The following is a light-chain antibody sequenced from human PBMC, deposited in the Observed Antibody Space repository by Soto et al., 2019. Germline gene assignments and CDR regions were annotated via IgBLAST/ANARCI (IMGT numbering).Light chain of an antibody. CDR2: RND. J-gene: IGLJ2*01. CDR3: AVWDNSLNGVA. Sequence: QAVLTQTPSASGTPGQSVTISCSGSNSNMGRNYVYWYQQVPGTAPKLLMYRNDVRPSGVPDRFTGSKSGTSASLAISGLRSEDEADYYCAVWDNSLNGVAFGGGTKVTVL. V-gene: IGLV1-47*01. CDR1: NSNMGRNY.